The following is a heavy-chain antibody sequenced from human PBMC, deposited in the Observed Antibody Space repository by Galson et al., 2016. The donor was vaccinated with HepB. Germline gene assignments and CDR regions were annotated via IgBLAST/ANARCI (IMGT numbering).Heavy chain of an antibody. J-gene: IGHJ4*02. CDR3: ARATIGSYYYFDY. Sequence: SETLSLTCTVSGDSIRSYYWSWIRQPAGKGLEWIGRINNIGSTDYNPSLKSRVTMSVDTSKNQFSLKLSSVTAADTAVYYCARATIGSYYYFDYWGQGALVTVSS. CDR1: GDSIRSYY. D-gene: IGHD3-22*01. V-gene: IGHV4-4*07. CDR2: INNIGST.